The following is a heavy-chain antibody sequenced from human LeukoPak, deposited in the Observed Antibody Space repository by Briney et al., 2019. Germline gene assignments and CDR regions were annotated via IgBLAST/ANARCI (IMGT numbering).Heavy chain of an antibody. CDR2: IIPIFGTA. CDR3: ARGGSSGWSVTPDFDY. D-gene: IGHD6-19*01. Sequence: SVKVSCKASGRTLSSYAISWVRQAPGQGLEWMGGIIPIFGTANYAQKFQGRVTITADESTSTAYMELSSLRSEDTAVYYCARGGSSGWSVTPDFDYWGQGTLVTVSS. V-gene: IGHV1-69*13. J-gene: IGHJ4*02. CDR1: GRTLSSYA.